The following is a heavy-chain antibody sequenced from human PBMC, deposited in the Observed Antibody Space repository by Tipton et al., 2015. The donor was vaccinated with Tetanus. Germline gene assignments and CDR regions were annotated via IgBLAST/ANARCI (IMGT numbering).Heavy chain of an antibody. V-gene: IGHV4-30-4*01. CDR3: ARERIEAFYYHGLDV. J-gene: IGHJ6*02. D-gene: IGHD2-21*01. Sequence: TLSLTCTVSGGSISSGDYYWSWIRQPPGKGLEWIGYIYYSGSTYYNPSLKSRVTISVDTSKNQFSLKLSSVTAADTAVYYCARERIEAFYYHGLDVWGPGTTVTVSS. CDR2: IYYSGST. CDR1: GGSISSGDYY.